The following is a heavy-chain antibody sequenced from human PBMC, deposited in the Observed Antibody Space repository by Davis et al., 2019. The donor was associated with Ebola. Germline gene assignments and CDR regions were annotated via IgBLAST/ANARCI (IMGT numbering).Heavy chain of an antibody. V-gene: IGHV3-53*01. Sequence: PGGSLRLSCAASGFTVSSNYMSWVRQAPGKGLEWVSVIYSGGSTYYADSVKGRFTISRDNAKNSLYLQMNSLRAEDTAVYYCARDRYHYDYVWGSYRYGMDVWGQGTTVTVSS. J-gene: IGHJ6*02. CDR3: ARDRYHYDYVWGSYRYGMDV. CDR1: GFTVSSNY. CDR2: IYSGGST. D-gene: IGHD3-16*02.